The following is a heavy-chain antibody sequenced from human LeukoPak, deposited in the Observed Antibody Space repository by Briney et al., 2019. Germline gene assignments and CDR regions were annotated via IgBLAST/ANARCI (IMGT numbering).Heavy chain of an antibody. D-gene: IGHD6-6*01. CDR3: ATPSERNAARLYYYYIDV. V-gene: IGHV4-34*01. CDR1: GGSFTGYY. CDR2: INHSGST. Sequence: PSETLSLTCAVYGGSFTGYYCSWFGQPPGKRLEWIGEINHSGSTNYNPSLKSRVTISVDTSKNQFSLKLSSVTAADTAVYYCATPSERNAARLYYYYIDVWGKGTTVTVSS. J-gene: IGHJ6*03.